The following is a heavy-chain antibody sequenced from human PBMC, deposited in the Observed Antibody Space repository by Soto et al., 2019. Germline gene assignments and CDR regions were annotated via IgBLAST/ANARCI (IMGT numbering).Heavy chain of an antibody. CDR3: ARSIRGPRRFNGMDV. CDR1: GFSLTSPGMC. V-gene: IGHV2-70*13. Sequence: SGPTLVNPTETLTVTCTFSGFSLTSPGMCVSWIRQSPGKALEWLALIERDDDDKYYSTSLKTRLTISKNTRKNQVVLTMANMDPADTATYYCARSIRGPRRFNGMDVWGQGTTVTVSS. CDR2: IERDDDDK. D-gene: IGHD1-20*01. J-gene: IGHJ6*02.